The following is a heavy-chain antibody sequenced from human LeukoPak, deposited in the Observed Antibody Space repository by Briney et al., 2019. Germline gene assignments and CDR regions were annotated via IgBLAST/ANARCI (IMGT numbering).Heavy chain of an antibody. Sequence: SETLSLTCAVYSGSFSNFYWSWIRQPPGKGLEWIGEINHSGSTNYNPSLKSRVTISVDTSKNQFSLKLSSVTAADTAVYYCARQRCTQWGYSYGYPYYYYMDVWGKGTTVTISS. V-gene: IGHV4-34*01. D-gene: IGHD5-18*01. CDR1: SGSFSNFY. J-gene: IGHJ6*03. CDR3: ARQRCTQWGYSYGYPYYYYMDV. CDR2: INHSGST.